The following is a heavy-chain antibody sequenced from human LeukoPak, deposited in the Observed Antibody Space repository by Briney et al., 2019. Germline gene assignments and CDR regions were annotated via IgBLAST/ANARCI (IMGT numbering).Heavy chain of an antibody. J-gene: IGHJ4*02. CDR2: IWYDGSNK. CDR3: ARGLFVDTAMDFDY. V-gene: IGHV3-33*01. D-gene: IGHD5-18*01. CDR1: GFTFSSYG. Sequence: GRSLRLSCAASGFTFSSYGMHWVRQAPGKGLEWVAVIWYDGSNKYYADSVKGRFTISRDNSKNKLYLQMNSLRAEDTAVYYCARGLFVDTAMDFDYWGQGTLVTVSS.